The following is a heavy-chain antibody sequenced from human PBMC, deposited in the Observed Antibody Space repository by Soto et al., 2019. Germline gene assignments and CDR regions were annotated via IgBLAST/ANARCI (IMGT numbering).Heavy chain of an antibody. CDR2: ISYDGSNK. D-gene: IGHD6-13*01. J-gene: IGHJ6*02. V-gene: IGHV3-30*18. CDR3: AKDRGYSSRPSRAYYYYYGMDV. Sequence: QVRLVESGGGVVQPGRSLRLSCAASGFTFSSYGMHWVRQAPGKGLEWVAVISYDGSNKYYADSVKGRFTISRDNSKNTLYLQMNSLRAEDTAVYYCAKDRGYSSRPSRAYYYYYGMDVWGQGTTVTVSS. CDR1: GFTFSSYG.